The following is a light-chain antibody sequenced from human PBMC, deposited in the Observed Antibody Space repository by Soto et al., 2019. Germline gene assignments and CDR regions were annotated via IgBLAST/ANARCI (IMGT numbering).Light chain of an antibody. V-gene: IGKV3-20*01. J-gene: IGKJ1*01. CDR2: AAS. CDR1: QSVTAKY. Sequence: EIALTQSPGTLSLSPGVRATLSCRSSQSVTAKYLAWYQQRPGQAPRLLIYAASIGATGVPDRFSGSGSGTDFTLTISRLEPEDFAVYYCLQYGVPLWTFGQGTTVEIK. CDR3: LQYGVPLWT.